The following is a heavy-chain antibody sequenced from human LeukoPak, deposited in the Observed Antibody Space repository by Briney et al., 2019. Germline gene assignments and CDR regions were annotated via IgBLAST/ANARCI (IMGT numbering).Heavy chain of an antibody. V-gene: IGHV4-59*12. CDR1: GGSISSYY. D-gene: IGHD6-6*01. J-gene: IGHJ4*02. CDR2: IYYSGST. Sequence: SETLSLTCTVSGGSISSYYWGWIRQPPGKGLEWLGYIYYSGSTNYNPSLKSRVTISVDTSKNQFSLKLSSVTAADTAVYYCARKGVSIAARHFDYWGQGTLVTVSS. CDR3: ARKGVSIAARHFDY.